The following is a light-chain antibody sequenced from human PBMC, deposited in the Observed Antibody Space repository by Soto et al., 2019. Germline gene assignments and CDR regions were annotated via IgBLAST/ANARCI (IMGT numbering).Light chain of an antibody. Sequence: QSALTQPASVSGSPGQSMTISCTGTSSDVGGYNSVSWYQQHPGKAPKLMIYDVSNRPSGVSNRFSGSKSANTASLTISGLQAEDEADYYCSSYTSSSTLPYVFGTGTKLTVL. V-gene: IGLV2-14*01. CDR2: DVS. CDR3: SSYTSSSTLPYV. J-gene: IGLJ1*01. CDR1: SSDVGGYNS.